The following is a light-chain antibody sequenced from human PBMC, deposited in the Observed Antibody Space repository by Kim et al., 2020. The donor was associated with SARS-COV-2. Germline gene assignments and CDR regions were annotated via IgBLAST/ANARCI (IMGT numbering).Light chain of an antibody. V-gene: IGKV3-11*01. CDR3: QQRNSWPPAVT. Sequence: PGDGATISCRASQNIDTYLAWYQQRPGQAPRLLVYDASNRATGVPDRFSGSGSGTDFTLTISSLEPEDFSIYYCQQRNSWPPAVTFGGGTKVDIK. CDR1: QNIDTY. CDR2: DAS. J-gene: IGKJ4*01.